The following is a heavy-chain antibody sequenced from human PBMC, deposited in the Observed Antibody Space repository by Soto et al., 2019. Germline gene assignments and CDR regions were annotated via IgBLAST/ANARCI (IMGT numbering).Heavy chain of an antibody. D-gene: IGHD6-6*01. V-gene: IGHV3-23*01. J-gene: IGHJ4*02. CDR3: AKRSSSSTFDY. CDR1: GFTFSSYA. CDR2: ISGSDDST. Sequence: EVQLLESGGGLVQPGESLRLSCAASGFTFSSYAMSWVRQAPGTGLEWVSVISGSDDSTYYADSVKDLFTISRHNSKNTVSLQMNSLRAEDTAVYYCAKRSSSSTFDYWSQGPMVTVSS.